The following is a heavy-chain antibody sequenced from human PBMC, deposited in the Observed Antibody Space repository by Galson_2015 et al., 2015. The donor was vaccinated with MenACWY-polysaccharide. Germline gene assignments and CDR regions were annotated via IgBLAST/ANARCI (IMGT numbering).Heavy chain of an antibody. Sequence: SLRLSCAASGFSFSANGMSWVRQAPGRGLEWVSGSGSGGGQYYADSVKGRFTVSRDNSKNTLYLQMNNLRAEDTAVYYCAKVGPRSSWTMGIDYWGQGTLVTVSS. CDR1: GFSFSANG. V-gene: IGHV3-23*01. CDR2: SGSGGGQ. CDR3: AKVGPRSSWTMGIDY. D-gene: IGHD6-13*01. J-gene: IGHJ4*02.